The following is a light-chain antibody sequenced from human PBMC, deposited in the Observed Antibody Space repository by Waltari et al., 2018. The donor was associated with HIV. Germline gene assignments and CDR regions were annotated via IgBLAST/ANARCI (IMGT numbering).Light chain of an antibody. CDR1: QSIGNY. V-gene: IGKV1-39*01. J-gene: IGKJ2*01. CDR2: AAS. Sequence: DIQMTQSPSSLSASVGDRVTIICRASQSIGNYLNWYHQKSGTAPELLIYAASSLQSGVPSRLSGSGSGTDFTLTITSLQPEDFATYYCQQSSSSPPTFSQGTKVEI. CDR3: QQSSSSPPT.